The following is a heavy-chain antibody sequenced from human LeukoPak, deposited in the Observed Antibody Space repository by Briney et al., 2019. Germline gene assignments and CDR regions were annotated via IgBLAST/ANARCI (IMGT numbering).Heavy chain of an antibody. CDR3: ARVRKVFPTWLGVRSCDI. CDR2: IYYSGST. D-gene: IGHD3-10*01. CDR1: GYSISSSNW. V-gene: IGHV4-28*03. Sequence: SETLSLTCAVSGYSISSSNWWGWLRPPPGKGLEWIGYIYYSGSTYNNPSLKSRVTISVDTSKNQFCLKLSAVTVADTAVYYCARVRKVFPTWLGVRSCDIGGEGTVVTVSS. J-gene: IGHJ3*02.